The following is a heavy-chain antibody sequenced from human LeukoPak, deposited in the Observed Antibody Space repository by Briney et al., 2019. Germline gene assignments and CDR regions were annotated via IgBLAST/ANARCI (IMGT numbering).Heavy chain of an antibody. CDR2: IYYSGST. J-gene: IGHJ4*02. CDR1: GGSISSSSYY. D-gene: IGHD6-19*01. CDR3: AREQWLEYFDY. Sequence: SETLSLTRTVSGGSISSSSYYWSWIRQPPGKGLEWIGYIYYSGSTNYNPSLKSRVTISVDTSKNQFSLKLSSVTAADTAVYYCAREQWLEYFDYWGQGTLVTVSS. V-gene: IGHV4-61*01.